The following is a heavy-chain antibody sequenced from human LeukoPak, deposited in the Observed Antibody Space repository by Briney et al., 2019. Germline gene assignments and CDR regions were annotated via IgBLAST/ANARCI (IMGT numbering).Heavy chain of an antibody. J-gene: IGHJ6*02. CDR2: ISSDGIT. D-gene: IGHD6-19*01. V-gene: IGHV3-66*01. CDR1: GFTVSSSS. Sequence: GGSLRLSCGASGFTVSSSSMNWVRLGPGKGLEWVSVISSDGITYYADSVKGRFTISRDNSRNTLSLQMHGLRADDTAVYYCARGQEQFSSPWQWGPRRKNFYYYGMDVWGQGTTVTVSS. CDR3: ARGQEQFSSPWQWGPRRKNFYYYGMDV.